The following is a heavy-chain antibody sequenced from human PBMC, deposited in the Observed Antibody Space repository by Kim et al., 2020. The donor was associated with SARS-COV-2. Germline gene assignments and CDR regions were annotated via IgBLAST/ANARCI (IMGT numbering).Heavy chain of an antibody. D-gene: IGHD1-26*01. J-gene: IGHJ5*02. CDR3: AGGRVGATQFAP. V-gene: IGHV1-69*02. Sequence: NYAQKFQGRVTITADKSTSTAYMELSSLRSEATAVYYCAGGRVGATQFAPWGQGTLVTVSS.